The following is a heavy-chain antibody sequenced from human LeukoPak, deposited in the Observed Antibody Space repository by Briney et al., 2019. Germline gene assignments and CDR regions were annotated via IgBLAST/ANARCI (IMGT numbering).Heavy chain of an antibody. Sequence: ASVKVSCKASGYTFTSYDTNWVRQATGQGLEWMGWINPNSDNTGYPQKFQGRVTITWNTSISTTYMELSSLRSEDTAVYYCARGPSGSWSSRVRYMDVWGKGTTVTVSS. D-gene: IGHD6-13*01. J-gene: IGHJ6*03. V-gene: IGHV1-8*03. CDR3: ARGPSGSWSSRVRYMDV. CDR2: INPNSDNT. CDR1: GYTFTSYD.